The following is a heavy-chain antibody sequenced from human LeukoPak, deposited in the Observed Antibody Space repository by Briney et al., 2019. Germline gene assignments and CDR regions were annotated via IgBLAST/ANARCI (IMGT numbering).Heavy chain of an antibody. Sequence: SETLSLTCTVYGGSISSYYWSWVRQTAGKGLEWFCRIYTSGSTNYNPSLKSRVTMSVDTSKNQFSLKLSSVTAADTAVYYCARERDRIAAAVYYYYYMDVWGKGTTVTVSS. V-gene: IGHV4-4*07. CDR3: ARERDRIAAAVYYYYYMDV. CDR2: IYTSGST. J-gene: IGHJ6*03. CDR1: GGSISSYY. D-gene: IGHD6-13*01.